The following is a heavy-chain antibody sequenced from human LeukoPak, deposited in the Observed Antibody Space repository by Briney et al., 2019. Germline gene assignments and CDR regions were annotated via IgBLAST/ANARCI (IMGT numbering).Heavy chain of an antibody. CDR2: IYHSGST. V-gene: IGHV4-30-2*02. D-gene: IGHD3-22*01. CDR3: AGTYSDNTGHHFDY. CDR1: GGSISSGGYS. J-gene: IGHJ4*02. Sequence: SQTLSLTCTVSGGSISSGGYSWSWIRQPPGKGLEWIGYIYHSGSTYYNPSLKSRVTISADTSKNQFSLKLKSVTAADTAMYFCAGTYSDNTGHHFDYWGQGTLVTVSS.